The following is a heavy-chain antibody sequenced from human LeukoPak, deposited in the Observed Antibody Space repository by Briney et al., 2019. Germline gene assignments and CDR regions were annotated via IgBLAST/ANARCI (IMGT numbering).Heavy chain of an antibody. J-gene: IGHJ4*02. V-gene: IGHV4-39*07. CDR1: GGSISSNSYS. D-gene: IGHD6-13*01. CDR2: LYYSGST. CDR3: AKYLAASGESHLDY. Sequence: SETLSLTCTVSGGSISSNSYSWGWIRQPPGKGLEWIGSLYYSGSTYYNPSLKSRVTISVDTSKNQFSLKLSSVTAADTAVYYCAKYLAASGESHLDYWGQGTLVTVSS.